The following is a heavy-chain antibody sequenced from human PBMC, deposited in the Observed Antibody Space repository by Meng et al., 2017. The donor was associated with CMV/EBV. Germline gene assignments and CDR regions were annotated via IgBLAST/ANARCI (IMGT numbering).Heavy chain of an antibody. CDR2: IIPILGIA. V-gene: IGHV1-69*10. CDR1: GGTFSSYA. D-gene: IGHD2-2*02. J-gene: IGHJ4*02. CDR3: ALRPYCSSTSCYNDY. Sequence: SVKVSCKASGGTFSSYATSWVRQAPGQGLEWMGGIIPILGIANYAQKFQGRVTITADKSTSTAYMELSSLRSEDTAVYYCALRPYCSSTSCYNDYWGQGTLVTVSS.